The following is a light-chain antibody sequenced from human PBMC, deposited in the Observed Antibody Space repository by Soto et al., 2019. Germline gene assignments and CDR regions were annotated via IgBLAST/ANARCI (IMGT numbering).Light chain of an antibody. Sequence: EIVLTQSPVTLSLSPGDRATLSCRASQSVGHCLAWFQQKPGQAPRLLIYETSNRATGIPARFSGSGSGTDFTLTISSLQAEDFALYYCQHYNSWPPTFGEGTKVDIK. V-gene: IGKV3D-15*01. CDR2: ETS. CDR3: QHYNSWPPT. CDR1: QSVGHC. J-gene: IGKJ4*01.